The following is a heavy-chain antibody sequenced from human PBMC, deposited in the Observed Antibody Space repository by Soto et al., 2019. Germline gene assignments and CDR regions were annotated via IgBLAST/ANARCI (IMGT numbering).Heavy chain of an antibody. CDR2: TSPRGETL. Sequence: GVSLRLSCVASGFSLANYPMNWVRQTPGKGLEWISYTSPRGETLYYAESVEGRFTISRDNGRNSLFLQMNSLRDEDTALYFWAKGPHTHVGWPYDFDSWGKG. J-gene: IGHJ4*02. V-gene: IGHV3-48*02. CDR1: GFSLANYP. CDR3: AKGPHTHVGWPYDFDS. D-gene: IGHD6-19*01.